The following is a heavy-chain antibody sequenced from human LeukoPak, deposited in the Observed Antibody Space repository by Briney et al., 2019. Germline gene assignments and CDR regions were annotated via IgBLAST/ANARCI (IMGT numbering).Heavy chain of an antibody. Sequence: GGSLRLSCAASGFTFSSYDMHWVRQATGKGLEWVSAIGTAGDTYYPGSVEGRFTISRENAKNSLYLQMNSLRAGDTAVYYCARDPPTVTTSLSWYFDLWGRGTLVTVSS. CDR1: GFTFSSYD. D-gene: IGHD4-17*01. V-gene: IGHV3-13*01. J-gene: IGHJ2*01. CDR3: ARDPPTVTTSLSWYFDL. CDR2: IGTAGDT.